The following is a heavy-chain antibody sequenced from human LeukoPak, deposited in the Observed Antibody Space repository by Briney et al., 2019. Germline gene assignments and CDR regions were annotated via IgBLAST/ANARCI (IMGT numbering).Heavy chain of an antibody. CDR3: AKVRGYDSDYYMDV. CDR1: GFTFSSYG. CDR2: IWYGESNK. V-gene: IGHV3-33*06. Sequence: GGSLRLSRAASGFTFSSYGMNWVRQAPGKGLEWVAVIWYGESNKYYADSVKGRFTISRDNSKNTLYLQMNSLRAEDTAVYYCAKVRGYDSDYYMDVWGKGTTVTVSS. D-gene: IGHD5-12*01. J-gene: IGHJ6*03.